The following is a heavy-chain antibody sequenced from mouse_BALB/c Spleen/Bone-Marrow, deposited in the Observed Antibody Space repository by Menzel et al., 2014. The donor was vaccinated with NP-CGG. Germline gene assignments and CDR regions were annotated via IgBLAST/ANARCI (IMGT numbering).Heavy chain of an antibody. CDR1: GFNIXDTY. J-gene: IGHJ2*01. V-gene: IGHV14-3*02. CDR2: IDPANGNT. D-gene: IGHD2-14*01. CDR3: ASYYRYSFDY. Sequence: EVQLVESGAELVKPGASVKLSCTGSGFNIXDTYMHWVKQRPEQGLEWIGRIDPANGNTKYDPKFQGKATITADTSSNTAYLQLSSLTSEDTAVYYCASYYRYSFDYWGQGTTLTVSS.